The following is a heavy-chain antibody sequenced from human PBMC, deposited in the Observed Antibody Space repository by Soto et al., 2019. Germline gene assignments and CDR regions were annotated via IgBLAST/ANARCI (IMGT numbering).Heavy chain of an antibody. J-gene: IGHJ4*02. Sequence: GGSLRLSCAASGFTFSRYGMHWVRQAPGKGLEWLAVISYDGSNKKYADSVKGRFTLSRDNSKNTLYLQMNSLRAEDTAVYYCAKDPRTHYDFWSDYYTWDYFDHWGQGTLVTVSS. V-gene: IGHV3-30*18. CDR2: ISYDGSNK. CDR1: GFTFSRYG. CDR3: AKDPRTHYDFWSDYYTWDYFDH. D-gene: IGHD3-3*01.